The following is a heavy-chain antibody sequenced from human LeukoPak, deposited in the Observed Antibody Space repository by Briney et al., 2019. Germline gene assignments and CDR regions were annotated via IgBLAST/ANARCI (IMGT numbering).Heavy chain of an antibody. J-gene: IGHJ4*02. V-gene: IGHV3-11*01. CDR1: GFASRNYY. Sequence: GGSLRLSCAASGFASRNYYMDWVRQAPGKGLEWVAYISNSGSIIYYAESVKGRFTISRDNAKNSLYLQMNSLRAEDTALYYCARDLAMAGRDLDYWGQGTLVTVSS. CDR2: ISNSGSII. D-gene: IGHD6-19*01. CDR3: ARDLAMAGRDLDY.